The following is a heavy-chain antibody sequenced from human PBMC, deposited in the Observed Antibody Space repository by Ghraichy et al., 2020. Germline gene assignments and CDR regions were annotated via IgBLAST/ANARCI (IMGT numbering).Heavy chain of an antibody. J-gene: IGHJ4*02. D-gene: IGHD3-10*01. Sequence: GGSLRLSCAASGFSFSMYAVHWVRQAPGRGLEWVALTSSDDKKKAYADSVKGRFTISGYSSSKTVSLQMKSLRPEDTAVYYCARGRGLRLGVFDYWGLGTLVTVSS. CDR1: GFSFSMYA. CDR3: ARGRGLRLGVFDY. CDR2: TSSDDKKK. V-gene: IGHV3-30*04.